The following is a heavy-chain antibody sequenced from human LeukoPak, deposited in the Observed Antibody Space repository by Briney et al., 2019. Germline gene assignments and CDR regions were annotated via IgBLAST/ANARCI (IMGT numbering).Heavy chain of an antibody. CDR2: IIPILGIA. J-gene: IGHJ3*02. Sequence: ASVKVSCKASGGTFSSYAISWVRQAPGQGLEWMGRIIPILGIANYAQKFQGRVTITADKSTSTAYMELRSLRSDDTAVYYCAREMYYYDSSGYYHAFDIWGQGTMVTVSS. V-gene: IGHV1-69*04. D-gene: IGHD3-22*01. CDR3: AREMYYYDSSGYYHAFDI. CDR1: GGTFSSYA.